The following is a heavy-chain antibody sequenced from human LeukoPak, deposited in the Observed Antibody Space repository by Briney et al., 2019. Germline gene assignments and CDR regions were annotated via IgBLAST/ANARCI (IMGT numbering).Heavy chain of an antibody. CDR1: GFIFDNFG. Sequence: GGSLRLFCAASGFIFDNFGMHWVRQAPGKGLEWVAFIRYDGSNKHYADSVKGRFTISRDNVKNTLYLQMNSLRTEDTAVYYCAKDGSSVNLYPWSWFDPWGQGTLLTVSS. D-gene: IGHD2-8*02. CDR3: AKDGSSVNLYPWSWFDP. J-gene: IGHJ5*02. CDR2: IRYDGSNK. V-gene: IGHV3-30*02.